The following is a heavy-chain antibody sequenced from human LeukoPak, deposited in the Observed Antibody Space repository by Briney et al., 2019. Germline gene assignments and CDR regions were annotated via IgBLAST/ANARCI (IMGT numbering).Heavy chain of an antibody. CDR3: ATQPSVTNH. J-gene: IGHJ5*02. V-gene: IGHV3-33*01. CDR2: IWYDGSNK. Sequence: GGSLRLSCAASGFTFSSYGVHWVRQAPGKGLEWVAVIWYDGSNKYYADSVKGRLTISRDNSKNTLYLQMNSLRAEDTAVYYCATQPSVTNHWGQGTLVTVSS. D-gene: IGHD4-17*01. CDR1: GFTFSSYG.